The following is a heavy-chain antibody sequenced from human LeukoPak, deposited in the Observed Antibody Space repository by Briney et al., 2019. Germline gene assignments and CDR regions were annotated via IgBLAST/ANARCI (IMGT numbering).Heavy chain of an antibody. Sequence: GGSLSLSCAASGFTFSSYGMHWVRQAPGKGLVWVAVISYDGSNKYYADSVKGRFTISRDNSKNKLYLQMNSLRAEDTAVYYCAKDHSSSWPELSYWGQGTLVTVSS. CDR2: ISYDGSNK. V-gene: IGHV3-30*18. CDR1: GFTFSSYG. J-gene: IGHJ4*02. CDR3: AKDHSSSWPELSY. D-gene: IGHD6-13*01.